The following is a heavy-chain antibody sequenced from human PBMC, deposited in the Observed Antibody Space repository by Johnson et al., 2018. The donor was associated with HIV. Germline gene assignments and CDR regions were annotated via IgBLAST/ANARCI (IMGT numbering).Heavy chain of an antibody. CDR2: IKQDGSEK. V-gene: IGHV3-7*05. Sequence: VQLVESGGGVVRPGRSLRLSCAASGFTFSSYWMSWVRQAPGKGLEWVANIKQDGSEKYYVDSVKGRFTISRDNAKNSLYLQMNSLRAEDTAVYYCAREYCSSTSCRDAFDIWGQGTMVTVSS. J-gene: IGHJ3*02. CDR3: AREYCSSTSCRDAFDI. CDR1: GFTFSSYW. D-gene: IGHD2-2*01.